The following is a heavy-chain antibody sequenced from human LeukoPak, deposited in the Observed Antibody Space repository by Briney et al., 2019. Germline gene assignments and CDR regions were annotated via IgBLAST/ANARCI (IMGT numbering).Heavy chain of an antibody. CDR1: GGSFSGYY. CDR2: INHSGST. D-gene: IGHD3-10*01. V-gene: IGHV4-34*01. Sequence: XXTLSLTCAVYGGSFSGYYWSWIRQPPGKGLEWIGEINHSGSTNYNPSLKSRVTISVDTSKNQFSLKLSSVTAADTAVYYCARGAHRYYYGSGSSPDYWGQGTLVTVSS. CDR3: ARGAHRYYYGSGSSPDY. J-gene: IGHJ4*02.